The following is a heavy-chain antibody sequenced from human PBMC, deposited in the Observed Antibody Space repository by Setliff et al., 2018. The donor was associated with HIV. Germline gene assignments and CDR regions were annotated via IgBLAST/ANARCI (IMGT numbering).Heavy chain of an antibody. Sequence: GSLRLSCAASGFTVSSKYMSWVRQAPGKGLEWVSVIYSGVSTYYADSVKGRFTISRDNSKNTLYLQMNSLRAEDTAVYYCARADWSSLLRDAFDIWGQGTMVTVSS. CDR2: IYSGVST. V-gene: IGHV3-53*01. CDR3: ARADWSSLLRDAFDI. J-gene: IGHJ3*02. CDR1: GFTVSSKY. D-gene: IGHD3-9*01.